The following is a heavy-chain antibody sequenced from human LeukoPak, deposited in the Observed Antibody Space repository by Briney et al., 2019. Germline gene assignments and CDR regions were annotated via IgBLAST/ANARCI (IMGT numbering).Heavy chain of an antibody. CDR1: GFTFSSYA. V-gene: IGHV3-23*01. Sequence: SGGSLRLSCAASGFTFSSYAMSWVRQAPGKGLEWVSAISGSGGSTYYADSVKGRFTISRDNSKNTLYLQMNSLRAEDTAVYYCAEDRHYYDSRGYYYWNLDLWGRGTLVTVSS. D-gene: IGHD3-22*01. CDR2: ISGSGGST. J-gene: IGHJ2*01. CDR3: AEDRHYYDSRGYYYWNLDL.